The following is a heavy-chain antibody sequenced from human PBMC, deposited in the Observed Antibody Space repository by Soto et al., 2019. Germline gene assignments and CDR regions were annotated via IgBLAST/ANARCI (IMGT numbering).Heavy chain of an antibody. CDR2: ISWNSGSI. J-gene: IGHJ4*02. CDR1: GFTFDDYA. V-gene: IGHV3-9*01. CDR3: AKAGKSGSSGWYDY. D-gene: IGHD6-19*01. Sequence: EVQLVESGGGLVQPGRSLRLSCAASGFTFDDYAMHWVRQAPGKGLEGVSGISWNSGSIGYADSVKGRFTISRDNAKNSLYLQMNSLRAEDTALYYCAKAGKSGSSGWYDYWGQGTLVTVSS.